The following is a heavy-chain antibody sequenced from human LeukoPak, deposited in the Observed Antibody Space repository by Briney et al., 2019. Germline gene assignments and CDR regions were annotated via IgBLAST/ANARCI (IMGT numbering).Heavy chain of an antibody. J-gene: IGHJ4*02. D-gene: IGHD2-21*02. CDR2: INTSGNS. CDR3: ARRRCGRNYYFDY. Sequence: SETLSLTCTVSGGSISGDYWSWIRQPAGKGLEWIGRINTSGNSNYNPSLKSRVTISVDTSKNQFSLKLSSVTAADTAVYYCARRRCGRNYYFDYWGQGTLVTVSS. CDR1: GGSISGDY. V-gene: IGHV4-4*07.